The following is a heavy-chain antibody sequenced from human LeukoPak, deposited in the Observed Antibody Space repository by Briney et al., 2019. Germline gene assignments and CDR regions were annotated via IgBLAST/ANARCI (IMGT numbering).Heavy chain of an antibody. Sequence: GGSLRLSCAASGFTVSSNYMSWFRQAPGKGLEWVSVIYSGGSTYYADSVKGRFTISRDNSKNTLYLQMNSLRAEDTAVYYCARAGSFYYYGMDVWGQGTTVTVSS. D-gene: IGHD3-10*01. CDR2: IYSGGST. J-gene: IGHJ6*02. CDR1: GFTVSSNY. V-gene: IGHV3-66*01. CDR3: ARAGSFYYYGMDV.